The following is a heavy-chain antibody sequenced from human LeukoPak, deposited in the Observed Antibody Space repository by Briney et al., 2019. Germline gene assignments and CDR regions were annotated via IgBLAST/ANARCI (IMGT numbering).Heavy chain of an antibody. J-gene: IGHJ4*02. CDR2: INPSAGST. Sequence: ALVKVSCKASGYTFTSHYVHWVRQAPGQGLDWMGIINPSAGSTDYAQTFQGRVTLTRDTSTSTVYMELSSLRSEDTAVYYCARSDYYGSGSFDYWGQGTLVTVSS. D-gene: IGHD3-10*01. CDR1: GYTFTSHY. CDR3: ARSDYYGSGSFDY. V-gene: IGHV1-46*01.